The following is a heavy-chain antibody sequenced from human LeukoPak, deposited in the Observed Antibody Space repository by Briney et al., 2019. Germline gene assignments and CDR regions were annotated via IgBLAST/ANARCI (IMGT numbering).Heavy chain of an antibody. D-gene: IGHD1-26*01. CDR2: ISSSSSTI. Sequence: PGGSLRLSCAASGFTFSSYSMNWVRQAPGKGLEWVSYISSSSSTIYYADSVKGRFTISRDNAKNSLYLQMNSLRAEDTAVYYCASSRGGYSIVGATNDYWGQGTLVTVSS. CDR3: ASSRGGYSIVGATNDY. J-gene: IGHJ4*02. CDR1: GFTFSSYS. V-gene: IGHV3-48*01.